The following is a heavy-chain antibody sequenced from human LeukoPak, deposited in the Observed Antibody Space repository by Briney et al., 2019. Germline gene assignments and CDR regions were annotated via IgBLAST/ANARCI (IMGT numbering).Heavy chain of an antibody. J-gene: IGHJ4*02. V-gene: IGHV3-30*02. CDR2: IRYDGSNK. CDR3: AKRDSSSSGYNFDY. CDR1: GFTFSSYG. Sequence: GGSLRLSCAASGFTFSSYGMHWVRQAPGKGLEWGAFIRYDGSNKYYADSVKGRFTISRDNSKNTLYLQMNSLRAEDTAVYYCAKRDSSSSGYNFDYWGQGTLVTVSS. D-gene: IGHD6-6*01.